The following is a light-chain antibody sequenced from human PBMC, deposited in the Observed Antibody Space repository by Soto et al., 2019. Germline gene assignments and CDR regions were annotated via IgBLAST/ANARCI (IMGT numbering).Light chain of an antibody. J-gene: IGKJ2*01. CDR3: QQFGSSPPYT. Sequence: EIVLTQSPGTLSLSPGEGATLSCRASQSVSSNNLAWYQQKPGRAPRLLIYGAFNRASDIPHRFSGSGSGTDFTLTISRLEPEDFAVYYCQQFGSSPPYTFGQGNRLEIK. CDR2: GAF. V-gene: IGKV3-20*01. CDR1: QSVSSNN.